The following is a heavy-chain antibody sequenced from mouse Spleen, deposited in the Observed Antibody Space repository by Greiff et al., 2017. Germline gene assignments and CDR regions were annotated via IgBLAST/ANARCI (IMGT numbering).Heavy chain of an antibody. CDR2: ISSGGDYI. D-gene: IGHD2-1*01. J-gene: IGHJ4*01. CDR1: GFTFSSYA. Sequence: EVQGVESGEGLVKPGGSLKLSCAASGFTFSSYAMSWVRQTPEKRLEWVAYISSGGDYIYYADTVKGRFTISRDNARNTLYLQMSSLKSEDTAMYYCTRDGYYGNYGAMDYWGQGTSVTVSS. CDR3: TRDGYYGNYGAMDY. V-gene: IGHV5-9-1*02.